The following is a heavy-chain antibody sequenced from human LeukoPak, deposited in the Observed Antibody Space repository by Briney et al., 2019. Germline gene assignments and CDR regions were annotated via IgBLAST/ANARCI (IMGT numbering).Heavy chain of an antibody. V-gene: IGHV3-21*01. CDR1: GFTFSSDN. CDR2: ISSSSDYI. D-gene: IGHD2/OR15-2a*01. Sequence: GGSLRLSCAASGFTFSSDNMNWVRQAPGKGLEWVSSISSSSDYIYYADSLKGRFTISRDNAKNSLYLQMKSLRAEDTAVYYCARGKTSQNIVTRKTYNWFDPWGQGTLVTVSS. CDR3: ARGKTSQNIVTRKTYNWFDP. J-gene: IGHJ5*02.